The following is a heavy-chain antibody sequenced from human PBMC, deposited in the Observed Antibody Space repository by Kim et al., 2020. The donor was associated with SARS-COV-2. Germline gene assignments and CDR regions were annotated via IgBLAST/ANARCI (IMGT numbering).Heavy chain of an antibody. J-gene: IGHJ6*02. CDR3: AGESRRGLGSYYGMDV. D-gene: IGHD2-2*01. Sequence: KCQGRVTITADESTSTAYMELSSLRSEDTAVYYCAGESRRGLGSYYGMDVWGQGTTVTVSS. V-gene: IGHV1-69*01.